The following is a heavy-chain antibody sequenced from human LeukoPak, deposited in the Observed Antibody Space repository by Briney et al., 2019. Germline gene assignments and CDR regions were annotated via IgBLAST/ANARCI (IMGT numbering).Heavy chain of an antibody. Sequence: HPGGSLRLSCAASGFTFSSYAMSWVRQAPGKGLEWVSAISGSGGSTYYADSVTGRFAISRDNPKNTLYLQMNSLRAEGTAVYCCARDRPHGIFGVVIEPDYWGQGTLVSVSS. V-gene: IGHV3-23*01. CDR1: GFTFSSYA. J-gene: IGHJ4*02. CDR3: ARDRPHGIFGVVIEPDY. D-gene: IGHD3-3*01. CDR2: ISGSGGST.